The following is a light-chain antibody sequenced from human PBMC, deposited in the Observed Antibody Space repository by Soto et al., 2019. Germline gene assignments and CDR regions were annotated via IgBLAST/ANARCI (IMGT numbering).Light chain of an antibody. CDR1: SSNIGNNY. J-gene: IGLJ2*01. CDR2: DNS. V-gene: IGLV1-51*01. CDR3: GAWDNSLRAVV. Sequence: QSALTQPPSVSAAPGQKVTISCSGSSSNIGNNYVSWYQQLPGTAPKLLIYDNSKRPSGIPDRFSGSKSGTSATLGITGLQTGDEADYYCGAWDNSLRAVVFGGGTKLTVL.